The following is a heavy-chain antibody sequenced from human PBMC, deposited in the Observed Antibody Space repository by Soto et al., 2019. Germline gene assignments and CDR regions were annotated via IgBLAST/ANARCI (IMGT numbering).Heavy chain of an antibody. V-gene: IGHV4-30-4*01. CDR2: ISYRVDT. CDR1: GDSFSSDDYY. D-gene: IGHD2-21*02. Sequence: SETLSLTCTVSGDSFSSDDYYWSWIRQPPGKGLEWIGYISYRVDTYYSPSLKSRVTMSIDTFKNQFSLNVSSVTAADTAVYYCARVAGVAYCGGDCYHFDYWGQGTLVTVSS. CDR3: ARVAGVAYCGGDCYHFDY. J-gene: IGHJ4*02.